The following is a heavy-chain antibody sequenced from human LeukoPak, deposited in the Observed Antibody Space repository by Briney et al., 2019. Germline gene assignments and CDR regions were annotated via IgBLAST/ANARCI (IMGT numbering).Heavy chain of an antibody. CDR2: ISAYNGNT. CDR3: ARPSIYYGSGSYLSYYYYMDV. D-gene: IGHD3-10*01. J-gene: IGHJ6*03. CDR1: GYTFTGYF. V-gene: IGHV1-18*04. Sequence: ASVKVSCKPSGYTFTGYFIQWVRQAPGQGLEWMGWISAYNGNTNYAQKLQGRVTMTTDTSTSTAYMELRSLRSDDTAVYYCARPSIYYGSGSYLSYYYYMDVWGRGTTVTVSS.